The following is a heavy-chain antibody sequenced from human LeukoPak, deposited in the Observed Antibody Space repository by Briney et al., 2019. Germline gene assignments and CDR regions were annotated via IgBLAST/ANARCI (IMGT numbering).Heavy chain of an antibody. CDR2: IIPILGIA. V-gene: IGHV1-69*04. Sequence: SVKVSCKASGGTFSSYAISWVRQAPGQGLEWMGRIIPILGIANYAQKFQGRVTITADKSTSTAYMELSSLRSEDTAVYYCARDPNYGSGSFRGRDYWGQGTLVTVSS. J-gene: IGHJ4*02. CDR3: ARDPNYGSGSFRGRDY. CDR1: GGTFSSYA. D-gene: IGHD3-10*01.